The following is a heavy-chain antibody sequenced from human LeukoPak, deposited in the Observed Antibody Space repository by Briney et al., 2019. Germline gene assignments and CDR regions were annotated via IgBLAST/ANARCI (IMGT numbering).Heavy chain of an antibody. CDR1: GYTLTAYY. J-gene: IGHJ4*02. CDR2: INPNNGGT. CDR3: AGDGTGYGGEIKY. Sequence: GASVRVSCKASGYTLTAYYIHWVRQAPGQGLEWMGWINPNNGGTNFAQKFQGRVTMTRDTSISTAYIELIRLRFDDTAVYYCAGDGTGYGGEIKYWGQGTLVTVSS. V-gene: IGHV1-2*02. D-gene: IGHD4-23*01.